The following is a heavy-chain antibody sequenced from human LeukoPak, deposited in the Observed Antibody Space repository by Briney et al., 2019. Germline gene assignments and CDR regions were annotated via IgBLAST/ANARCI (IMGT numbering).Heavy chain of an antibody. V-gene: IGHV1-2*02. CDR2: INPNSGGT. D-gene: IGHD3-10*01. CDR1: VYTFTGYY. CDR3: AREGVYLDY. J-gene: IGHJ4*02. Sequence: VASVKVSCKASVYTFTGYYMHWVRQAPGQRREWMGWINPNSGGTNYAQKFQGRVTMTRDTSISTAYMELSRLRSVDTAVYFCAREGVYLDYWGQGTLVTVSS.